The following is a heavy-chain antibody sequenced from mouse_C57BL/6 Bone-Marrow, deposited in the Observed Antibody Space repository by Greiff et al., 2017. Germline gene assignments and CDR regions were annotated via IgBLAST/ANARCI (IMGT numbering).Heavy chain of an antibody. D-gene: IGHD2-1*01. CDR3: SRLLYWYFDV. CDR1: GYTFTDYY. V-gene: IGHV1-75*01. J-gene: IGHJ1*03. Sequence: QVKLQQSGPELVKPGASVKISCKASGYTFTDYYINWVKQRPGQGLEWIGWIFPGSGSTYYNEKFKGKATLTVDKSSSTAYMLLRSLTSEDSAVYFSSRLLYWYFDVWGTGTTVTVSS. CDR2: IFPGSGST.